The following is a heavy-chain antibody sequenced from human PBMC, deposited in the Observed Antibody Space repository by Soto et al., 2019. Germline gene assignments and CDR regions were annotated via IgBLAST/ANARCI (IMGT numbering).Heavy chain of an antibody. CDR1: GGTFNNYA. Sequence: SVKVSCKASGGTFNNYALSWVRQAPGQGLEWVGGIIPIFNSATYAQKFQGRVTITADDSTSTAYMELRSLRPDDTAVFYCAREVAVASYSFDFWGQGTLVTVSS. V-gene: IGHV1-69*13. D-gene: IGHD6-19*01. CDR2: IIPIFNSA. CDR3: AREVAVASYSFDF. J-gene: IGHJ4*02.